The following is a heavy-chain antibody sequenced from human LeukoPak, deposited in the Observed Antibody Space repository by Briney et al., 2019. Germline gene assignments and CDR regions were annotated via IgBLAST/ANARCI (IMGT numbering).Heavy chain of an antibody. CDR1: GGSFSGHY. CDR2: IDHSGNT. Sequence: SETLSLTCAVSGGSFSGHYWSWIRQSPGEGLEWIGEIDHSGNTNYNPSLKGRLTISVDTSKSQFSLRLSSVTAADTAVYYCARGPDYGGNSSGAFDIWGQGTMVTVSS. J-gene: IGHJ3*02. V-gene: IGHV4-34*01. D-gene: IGHD4-23*01. CDR3: ARGPDYGGNSSGAFDI.